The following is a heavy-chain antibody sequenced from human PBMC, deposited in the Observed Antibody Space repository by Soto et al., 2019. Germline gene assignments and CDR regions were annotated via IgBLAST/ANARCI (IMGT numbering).Heavy chain of an antibody. CDR3: ARAGTYLAYYYDSSGYFDWFGP. D-gene: IGHD3-22*01. Sequence: GASVKVSCKASGYTFTSYGISWVRQAPGQGLEWMGWISAYNGNTNYAQKLQGRVTMTTDTSTSTAYMELRSLRSDDTAVYYCARAGTYLAYYYDSSGYFDWFGPWGQGTLVTVS. CDR2: ISAYNGNT. CDR1: GYTFTSYG. J-gene: IGHJ5*02. V-gene: IGHV1-18*01.